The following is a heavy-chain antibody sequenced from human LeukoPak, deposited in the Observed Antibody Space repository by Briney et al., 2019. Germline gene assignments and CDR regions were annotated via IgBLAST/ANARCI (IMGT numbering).Heavy chain of an antibody. Sequence: ASVKVSCKASGYTFTNYYIHWVRQAPGQGLEWMGNINPSGGGTTYAQRFQNRVFMTGDTSTSTVYMELSSLRSEDTAVYYCARGRGGYFDYWGQGTLVTVSS. CDR3: ARGRGGYFDY. CDR1: GYTFTNYY. V-gene: IGHV1-46*01. D-gene: IGHD3-16*01. J-gene: IGHJ4*02. CDR2: INPSGGGT.